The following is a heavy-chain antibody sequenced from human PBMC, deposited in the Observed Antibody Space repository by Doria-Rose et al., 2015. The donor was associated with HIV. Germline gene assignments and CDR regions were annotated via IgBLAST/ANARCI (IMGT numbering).Heavy chain of an antibody. CDR2: IFSDDER. V-gene: IGHV2-26*01. CDR3: ARIKSSRWYHKYYFDF. CDR1: GVSLSSPRMG. Sequence: TLKESGPVLVKPTETLTLTCTVSGVSLSSPRMGVSWIRQPPGKALEWLANIFSDDERSYETSLKSRLTISRGTSKSQVVLTMTDMDPVDTATYYCARIKSSRWYHKYYFDFWGQGTLVIVSA. D-gene: IGHD6-13*01. J-gene: IGHJ4*02.